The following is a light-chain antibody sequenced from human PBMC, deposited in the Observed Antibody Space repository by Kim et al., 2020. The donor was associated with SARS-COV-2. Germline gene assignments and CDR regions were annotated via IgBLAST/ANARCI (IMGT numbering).Light chain of an antibody. V-gene: IGLV3-1*01. Sequence: SPGQPASLTGSGDKLGNRFACWYQQKPGQSPVLVIYQNSKRPSGIPERFSGSNSGNTATLTISGTQAMDEADYYCQAWDSSTVVFGGGTQLTVL. CDR1: KLGNRF. J-gene: IGLJ2*01. CDR3: QAWDSSTVV. CDR2: QNS.